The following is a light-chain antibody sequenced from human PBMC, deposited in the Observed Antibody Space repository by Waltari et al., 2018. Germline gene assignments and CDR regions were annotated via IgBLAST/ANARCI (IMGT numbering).Light chain of an antibody. CDR1: QSIIRW. V-gene: IGKV1-5*03. Sequence: DIQMTQSPSPLSADVGHRVTIPCRASQSIIRWLAWYQQKPGKAPKLLIYDASTLESGVPSRFSGSGSETEFTLTINNLQPEDFATYYCQQYLSFSGLTFGGGTKV. CDR3: QQYLSFSGLT. CDR2: DAS. J-gene: IGKJ4*01.